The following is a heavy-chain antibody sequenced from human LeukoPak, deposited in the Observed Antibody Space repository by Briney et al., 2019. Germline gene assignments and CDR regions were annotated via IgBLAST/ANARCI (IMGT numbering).Heavy chain of an antibody. J-gene: IGHJ4*02. V-gene: IGHV3-21*01. D-gene: IGHD5-18*01. Sequence: GGPLRLSCAASGFTFSSYSMNWVPQAPGKGREGVSSINSSSSYIYYPDSVKGRVTNSRDNAKNSLYLQMNSLRAEDTAVYYCARVGTAMVRLYYFDYWGQGTLVTVSS. CDR1: GFTFSSYS. CDR3: ARVGTAMVRLYYFDY. CDR2: INSSSSYI.